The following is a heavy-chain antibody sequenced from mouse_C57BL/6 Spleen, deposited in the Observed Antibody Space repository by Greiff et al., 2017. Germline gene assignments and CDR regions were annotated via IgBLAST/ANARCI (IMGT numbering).Heavy chain of an antibody. Sequence: VQLQQPGAELVMPGASVKLSCKASGYTFTSYWMHWVKQRPGQGLEWIGEIDPSDSYTNYNQKFKGKSTLTVDKSSSTAYMQLSSLTSEDSAVYYCARRGDYEGDYAMDYWGQGTSVTVSS. D-gene: IGHD2-4*01. CDR3: ARRGDYEGDYAMDY. V-gene: IGHV1-69*01. CDR2: IDPSDSYT. J-gene: IGHJ4*01. CDR1: GYTFTSYW.